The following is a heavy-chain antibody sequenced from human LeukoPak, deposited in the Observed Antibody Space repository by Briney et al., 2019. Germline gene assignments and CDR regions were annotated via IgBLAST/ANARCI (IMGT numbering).Heavy chain of an antibody. V-gene: IGHV3-30-3*01. CDR3: ARAAPLGGYYYYMDV. CDR2: ISYDGSNK. Sequence: GGSLRLSCAASGFTFSSYAMHWVRQAPGKGLEWVAVISYDGSNKYYADSVKGRFTISRDNSKSTLYLQMNSLRAEDTAVYYCARAAPLGGYYYYMDVWGKGTTVTVSS. CDR1: GFTFSSYA. J-gene: IGHJ6*03.